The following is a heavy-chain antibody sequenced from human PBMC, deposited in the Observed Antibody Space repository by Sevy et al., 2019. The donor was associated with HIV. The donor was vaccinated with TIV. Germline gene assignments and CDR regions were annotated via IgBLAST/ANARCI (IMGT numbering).Heavy chain of an antibody. CDR2: ISSSGSYI. CDR3: ARDVALPAFDI. CDR1: GFTFSSYS. J-gene: IGHJ3*02. Sequence: GGSLRLSCAASGFTFSSYSMNWVRQAPGKGLEWVSSISSSGSYIYYADSVKGRFTISRDNAKNSLYLQMNSLRAEDTAVYYCARDVALPAFDIWGQGTMVTVSS. V-gene: IGHV3-21*01.